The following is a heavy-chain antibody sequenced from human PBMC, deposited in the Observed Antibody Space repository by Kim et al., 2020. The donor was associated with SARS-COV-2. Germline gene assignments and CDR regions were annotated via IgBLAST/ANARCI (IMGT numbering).Heavy chain of an antibody. J-gene: IGHJ4*02. CDR2: ISAYNGNT. CDR1: GYTFTSYG. V-gene: IGHV1-18*01. D-gene: IGHD2-21*02. CDR3: ARDPLYCGGDCAREPFDY. Sequence: ASVKVSCKASGYTFTSYGISWVRQAPGQGLEWMGWISAYNGNTNYAQKLQGRVTMTTDTSTSTAYMELRSLRSDDTAVYYCARDPLYCGGDCAREPFDYWGQGPLVTVSS.